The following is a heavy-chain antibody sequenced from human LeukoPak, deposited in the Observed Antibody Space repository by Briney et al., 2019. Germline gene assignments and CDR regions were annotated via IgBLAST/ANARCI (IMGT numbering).Heavy chain of an antibody. D-gene: IGHD6-19*01. Sequence: SETLSLTCAVYGGSFSGYYWSWIRQPPGKGLEWIGEINHSGSTNYNPSLKSRVTISVDTSKKQFSLKLSSVTAADTAVYYCARERRPRYSSGWYFGYWGQGTLVTVSS. V-gene: IGHV4-34*01. CDR3: ARERRPRYSSGWYFGY. J-gene: IGHJ4*02. CDR2: INHSGST. CDR1: GGSFSGYY.